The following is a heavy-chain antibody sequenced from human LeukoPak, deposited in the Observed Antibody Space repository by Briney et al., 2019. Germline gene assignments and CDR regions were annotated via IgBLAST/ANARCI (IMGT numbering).Heavy chain of an antibody. D-gene: IGHD3-22*01. CDR3: ARSLKTAYDSSGYYWVPIDYYFDY. V-gene: IGHV3-23*01. Sequence: GGSLRLSCAASGFTFSSYAMSWVRQAPGKGLEWVSAISGSGGSTYYADSVKGRFTISRDNSKNTLYLPMNSLRAEDTAVYYCARSLKTAYDSSGYYWVPIDYYFDYWGQGTLVTVSS. J-gene: IGHJ4*02. CDR2: ISGSGGST. CDR1: GFTFSSYA.